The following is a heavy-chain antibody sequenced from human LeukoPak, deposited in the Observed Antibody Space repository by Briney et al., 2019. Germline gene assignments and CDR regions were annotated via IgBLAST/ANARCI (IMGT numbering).Heavy chain of an antibody. D-gene: IGHD5-12*01. V-gene: IGHV3-30*03. CDR1: GFTFSAFG. Sequence: GGSLRLSCAASGFTFSAFGMHWVRQAPGKGLEWVAVLSFDGSRQYYADSVKGRFTISRDNSKNTLYLQMNSLRAEDTAVYYCAREWPKRSYYYYGMDVWGQGTTVTVSS. CDR2: LSFDGSRQ. CDR3: AREWPKRSYYYYGMDV. J-gene: IGHJ6*02.